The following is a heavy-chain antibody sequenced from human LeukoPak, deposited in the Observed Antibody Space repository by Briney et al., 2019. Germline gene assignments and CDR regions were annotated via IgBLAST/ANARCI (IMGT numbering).Heavy chain of an antibody. CDR2: IYYSGST. D-gene: IGHD6-6*01. CDR3: ARLTSRESSSWEPPSARLTWFDP. V-gene: IGHV4-59*08. J-gene: IGHJ5*02. CDR1: GGSISSYY. Sequence: PSETLSLTCTVSGGSISSYYWSWIRQPPGKGLEWIGYIYYSGSTNYNPSLKSRVTISVDTSKNQFSLKLSSVTAADTAVYYCARLTSRESSSWEPPSARLTWFDPWGQGTLVTVSS.